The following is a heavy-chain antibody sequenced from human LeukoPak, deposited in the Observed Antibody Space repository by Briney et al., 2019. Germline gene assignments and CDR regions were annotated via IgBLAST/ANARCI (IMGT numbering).Heavy chain of an antibody. V-gene: IGHV1-2*02. D-gene: IGHD6-19*01. CDR3: ARGNSEVAGIDY. CDR1: GYTFTGYY. J-gene: IGHJ4*02. Sequence: ASVKVSCKASGYTFTGYYMHWVRQAPGQGLEWMGWINPNSGGTNYAQKVQGRVTMTTDTSTSTAYMELRSLRSDDTAVYYCARGNSEVAGIDYWGQGTLVTVSS. CDR2: INPNSGGT.